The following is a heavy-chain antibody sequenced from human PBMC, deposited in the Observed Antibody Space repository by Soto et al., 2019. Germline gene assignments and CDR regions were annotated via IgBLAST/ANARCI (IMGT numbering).Heavy chain of an antibody. J-gene: IGHJ6*02. V-gene: IGHV5-10-1*01. CDR3: ARVDYHHYGMDV. Sequence: GESLKISCKGSGYSFTSYWISWVRQMPGRGLEWMGRIDPSDSYTNYSPSFQGHVTISADKSISTAYLQWSSLKASDTAMYYCARVDYHHYGMDVWGQGTTVTVSS. CDR2: IDPSDSYT. CDR1: GYSFTSYW.